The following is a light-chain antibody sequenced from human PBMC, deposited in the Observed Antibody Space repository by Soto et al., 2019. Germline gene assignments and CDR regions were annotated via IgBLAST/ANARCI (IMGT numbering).Light chain of an antibody. V-gene: IGLV2-8*01. CDR1: SSDVGGYNY. Sequence: QSVLTQPRSACGSPGQSVTISCTGTSSDVGGYNYVSWYQQHPGKAPKLMIYEVSKRPSGVPYRFSGSKSGNTASLTVSGLQAEDEADYYCSSYAGSNNFVFGSGTKVTVL. CDR2: EVS. J-gene: IGLJ1*01. CDR3: SSYAGSNNFV.